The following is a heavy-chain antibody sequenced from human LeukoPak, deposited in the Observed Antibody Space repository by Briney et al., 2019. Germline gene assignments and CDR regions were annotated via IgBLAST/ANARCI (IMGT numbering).Heavy chain of an antibody. V-gene: IGHV1-2*02. Sequence: ASVKVSCKASGYTFTGYYMHWVRQAPGQGLEWMGWINPNSGGTNYAQKFQGRVTMTRDTSISTAYMELSRLRSDDTAVYYCARGYSSGGSCYPFDYWGQGTLVTVSS. J-gene: IGHJ4*02. CDR1: GYTFTGYY. CDR3: ARGYSSGGSCYPFDY. D-gene: IGHD2-15*01. CDR2: INPNSGGT.